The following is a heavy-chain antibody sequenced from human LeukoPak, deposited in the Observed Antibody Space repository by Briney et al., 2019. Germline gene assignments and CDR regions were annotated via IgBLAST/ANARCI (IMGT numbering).Heavy chain of an antibody. CDR1: GFTFSSYS. J-gene: IGHJ4*02. D-gene: IGHD6-13*01. Sequence: PGGSLRLSCAASGFTFSSYSMNWVRQAPGKGLEWVSYISSSSSTIYYADSVKGRFTISRDNAKNSLYLQMNSLRAEDTAVYYCAILQEGIAAAVVDYWGQGTLVTVSS. CDR2: ISSSSSTI. V-gene: IGHV3-48*01. CDR3: AILQEGIAAAVVDY.